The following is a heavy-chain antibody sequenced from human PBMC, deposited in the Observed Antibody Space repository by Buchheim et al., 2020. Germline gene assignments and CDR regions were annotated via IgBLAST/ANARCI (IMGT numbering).Heavy chain of an antibody. D-gene: IGHD2-15*01. CDR3: AKGPDIVVVVAPRYFDY. V-gene: IGHV3-23*01. CDR2: ISGSGGST. J-gene: IGHJ4*02. Sequence: EVQLLESGGGLVQPGGSLRLSCAASGFTFSSYAMSWVRQAPGKGLEWVSAISGSGGSTYYADFVKGRFTISRDNSKNTLYLQMNSLRAEDTAVYYCAKGPDIVVVVAPRYFDYWGQGTL. CDR1: GFTFSSYA.